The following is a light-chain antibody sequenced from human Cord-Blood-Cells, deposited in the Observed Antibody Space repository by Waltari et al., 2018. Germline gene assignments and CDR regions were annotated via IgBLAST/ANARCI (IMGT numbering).Light chain of an antibody. V-gene: IGLV2-11*01. CDR3: CSYAGSYTLV. CDR2: DVS. J-gene: IGLJ3*02. CDR1: SSHVGGYNY. Sequence: QSALTQPRSVSGSPGQSVTLSCPGTSSHVGGYNYVSWYQQHPGKAPKLMIYDVSKRPSGVPDRFSGSKSGNTASLTISGLQAEDEADYYCCSYAGSYTLVFGGGTKLTVL.